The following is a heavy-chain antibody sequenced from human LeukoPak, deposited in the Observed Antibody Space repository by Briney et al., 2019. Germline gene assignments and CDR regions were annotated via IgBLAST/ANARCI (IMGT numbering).Heavy chain of an antibody. CDR3: AKVPHYDILTGYYNHPDYYYYYMDV. Sequence: GGSLRLSCAASGFTFSSYGMHWVRQAPGKGLEWVAFIRYDGSNKYYADSVKGRFTISRDNSKNTLYLQMNSLRAEDTAVYYCAKVPHYDILTGYYNHPDYYYYYMDVWGKGTTVTVSS. V-gene: IGHV3-30*02. D-gene: IGHD3-9*01. J-gene: IGHJ6*03. CDR1: GFTFSSYG. CDR2: IRYDGSNK.